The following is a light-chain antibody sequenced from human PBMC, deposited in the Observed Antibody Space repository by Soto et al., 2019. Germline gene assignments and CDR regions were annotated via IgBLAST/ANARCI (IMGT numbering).Light chain of an antibody. J-gene: IGKJ3*01. Sequence: DIVLTQSPDTRSLSPGERATLYCRASQSIDNNYLAWYQQKPGRAPRLLIYRAFSRATGIPDRFSASASGTDFSLTISRLEPEDFAVSYCQQYGSSITFGPGTKVDIK. CDR3: QQYGSSIT. CDR2: RAF. CDR1: QSIDNNY. V-gene: IGKV3-20*01.